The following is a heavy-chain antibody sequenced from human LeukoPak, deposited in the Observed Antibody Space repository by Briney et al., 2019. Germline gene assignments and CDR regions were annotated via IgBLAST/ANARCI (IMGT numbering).Heavy chain of an antibody. V-gene: IGHV3-48*04. Sequence: GGSLRLSCAASGFTFTSYGMHWVRQAPGKGLEWVSYISSSGSTIYYADSVKGRFTISRDNAKNSLYLQMNSLRAEDTAVYYCARRAVAVDYWGQGTLVTVSS. D-gene: IGHD6-19*01. CDR1: GFTFTSYG. CDR2: ISSSGSTI. J-gene: IGHJ4*02. CDR3: ARRAVAVDY.